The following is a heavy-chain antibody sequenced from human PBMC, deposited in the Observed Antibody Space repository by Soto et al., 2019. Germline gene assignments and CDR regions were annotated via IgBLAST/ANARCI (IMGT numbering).Heavy chain of an antibody. CDR2: ISYDGSNK. CDR3: ANWDYYDSSGYLDY. V-gene: IGHV3-30*18. Sequence: PGGSLRLSCAASGFTFSSYGMHWVRQAPGKGLEWVAVISYDGSNKYYADSVKGRFTISRDNSKNTLYLQMNSLRAEDTAAYYCANWDYYDSSGYLDYWGQGTLVTVSS. J-gene: IGHJ4*02. CDR1: GFTFSSYG. D-gene: IGHD3-22*01.